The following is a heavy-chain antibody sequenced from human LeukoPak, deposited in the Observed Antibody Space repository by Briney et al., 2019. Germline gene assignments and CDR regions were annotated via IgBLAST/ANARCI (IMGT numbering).Heavy chain of an antibody. V-gene: IGHV1-8*03. CDR2: MNPNSGNT. CDR1: GYTFTSYG. CDR3: ARAEDCSGGSCYRGLGNEYNWFDP. D-gene: IGHD2-15*01. Sequence: ASVKVSCKASGYTFTSYGISWVRQATGQGLEWMGWMNPNSGNTGYAQKFQGRVSITTNTSINTAYMELSSLRSEDTAVYYCARAEDCSGGSCYRGLGNEYNWFDPWGQGTLVTVSS. J-gene: IGHJ5*02.